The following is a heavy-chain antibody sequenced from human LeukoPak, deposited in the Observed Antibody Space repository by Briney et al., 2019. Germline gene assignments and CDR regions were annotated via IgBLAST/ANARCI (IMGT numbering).Heavy chain of an antibody. Sequence: GGSLRLSCAASGFTFDDYGMSWVRQAPGKGLEWVSGINWNGGSTGYADSVKGRFTISRDNAKNSLYLQMNSLRAEDTALYYCARDYLGGLYSSGWYGDYWGQGTLVTVSS. J-gene: IGHJ4*02. CDR1: GFTFDDYG. V-gene: IGHV3-20*04. D-gene: IGHD6-19*01. CDR3: ARDYLGGLYSSGWYGDY. CDR2: INWNGGST.